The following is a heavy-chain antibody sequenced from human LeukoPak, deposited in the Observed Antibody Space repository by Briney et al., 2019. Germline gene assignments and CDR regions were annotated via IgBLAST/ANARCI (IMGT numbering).Heavy chain of an antibody. CDR1: GGSFSGYY. J-gene: IGHJ4*02. V-gene: IGHV4-34*01. Sequence: ASETLSLTCAVYGGSFSGYYWSWIRQPPGKVLEWIGEINHSGSTNYNPSLKSRVTISVDTSKNQFSLKLSSVTAADTAVYYCARGDILTGYYLYYFDYWGQGTLVTVSS. D-gene: IGHD3-9*01. CDR2: INHSGST. CDR3: ARGDILTGYYLYYFDY.